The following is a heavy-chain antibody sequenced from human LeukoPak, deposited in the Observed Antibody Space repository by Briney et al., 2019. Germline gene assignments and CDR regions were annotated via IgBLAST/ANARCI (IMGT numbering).Heavy chain of an antibody. CDR1: GYSFTSYW. D-gene: IGHD6-19*01. J-gene: IGHJ4*02. CDR2: INPGDSDT. Sequence: GESLKISCKGSGYSFTSYWIGWVRQMPGKGLEWLGTINPGDSDTRYSLSFQGQVTISADKSISTANFQWSSLKASDTAMYYCARRIGGGWYDYWGQGTLVTVSS. V-gene: IGHV5-51*01. CDR3: ARRIGGGWYDY.